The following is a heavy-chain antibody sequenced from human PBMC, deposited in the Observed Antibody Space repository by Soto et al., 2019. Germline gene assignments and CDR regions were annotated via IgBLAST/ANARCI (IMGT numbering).Heavy chain of an antibody. V-gene: IGHV1-2*02. CDR1: GYPVTAYY. Sequence: QLHLVQSGAVVKKPGASVTVSCSASGYPVTAYYMHWVRQAPGRGLEWMGGINPATGAAKYTQTFQVRVTMTRGTATRTFCMVRCGLTSDYTAVFCCARGGVVGVAGSAAFDMCGQWTLVTVSS. J-gene: IGHJ3*02. D-gene: IGHD3-3*01. CDR3: ARGGVVGVAGSAAFDM. CDR2: INPATGAA.